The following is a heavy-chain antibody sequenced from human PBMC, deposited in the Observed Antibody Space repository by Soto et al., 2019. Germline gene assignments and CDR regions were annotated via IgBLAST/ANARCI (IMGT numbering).Heavy chain of an antibody. CDR3: AKSVDYGDYPIYYYYVMDV. CDR2: ISGSGGST. D-gene: IGHD4-17*01. J-gene: IGHJ6*02. Sequence: GGSLRLSCAASGFTFSSNAMSWVRQAPGKGLEWVSAISGSGGSTYYADSVKGRFTISRDNSKNTLYLQMNSLRAEDTAVYYCAKSVDYGDYPIYYYYVMDVSGQVTTVPVSS. CDR1: GFTFSSNA. V-gene: IGHV3-23*01.